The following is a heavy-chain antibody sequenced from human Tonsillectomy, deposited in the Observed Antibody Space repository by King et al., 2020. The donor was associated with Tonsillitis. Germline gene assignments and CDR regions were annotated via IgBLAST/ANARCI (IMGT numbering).Heavy chain of an antibody. D-gene: IGHD1-26*01. V-gene: IGHV3-23*04. J-gene: IGHJ2*01. CDR3: AKDLVGATMWDFDL. CDR1: GFTFSRYA. CDR2: ISGSGGST. Sequence: VQLVESGGGLVQPGGSLRLSCAASGFTFSRYAMSWVRQAPGKGLEWVSTISGSGGSTYNAESVKGRFTISRDNSKNTLYLQMNSLRAEDTAVYYCAKDLVGATMWDFDLWGRGTLVTVSS.